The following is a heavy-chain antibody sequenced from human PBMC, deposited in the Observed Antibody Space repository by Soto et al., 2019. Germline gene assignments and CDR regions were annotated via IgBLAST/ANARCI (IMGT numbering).Heavy chain of an antibody. CDR3: ARDVRGDYFDY. CDR2: IYYSGST. CDR1: GGSISSYY. J-gene: IGHJ4*02. Sequence: SETLSLTCTVSGGSISSYYWSWIRQPPGKGLEWIGYIYYSGSTNYNPSLKSRVTISVDTSKNQFSLKLSSVTAADTAVYYCARDVRGDYFDYWGQGTLVTVSS. V-gene: IGHV4-59*01.